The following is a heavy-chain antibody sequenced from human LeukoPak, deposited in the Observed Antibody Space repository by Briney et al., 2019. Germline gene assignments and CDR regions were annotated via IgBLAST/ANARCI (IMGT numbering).Heavy chain of an antibody. V-gene: IGHV3-48*02. CDR3: ARGRLGPHYFHY. J-gene: IGHJ4*02. D-gene: IGHD1-26*01. Sequence: GGALRLSCAASGFTFSSYSMNWVRQAPGKGLEWVSDISSSSSSIYHADSVKGRFTISRDNAKNSLYLQMNSLRDEDTAVYHCARGRLGPHYFHYWGQATLVTVSS. CDR1: GFTFSSYS. CDR2: ISSSSSSI.